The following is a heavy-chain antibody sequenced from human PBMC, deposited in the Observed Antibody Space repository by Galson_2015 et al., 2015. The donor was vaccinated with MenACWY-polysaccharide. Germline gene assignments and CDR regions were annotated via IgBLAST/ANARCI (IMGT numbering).Heavy chain of an antibody. Sequence: SLRLSCAASEFTFNYYGMQWVRQAPGKGLEWVALIWYDGSNKYYVDSVKGRFTISRDNSKNTLYLQMNSLRAEDMAVYYCARAKGGAATVLDYYMDVWGKGTTVTVSS. CDR3: ARAKGGAATVLDYYMDV. D-gene: IGHD1-26*01. CDR2: IWYDGSNK. CDR1: EFTFNYYG. V-gene: IGHV3-33*01. J-gene: IGHJ6*03.